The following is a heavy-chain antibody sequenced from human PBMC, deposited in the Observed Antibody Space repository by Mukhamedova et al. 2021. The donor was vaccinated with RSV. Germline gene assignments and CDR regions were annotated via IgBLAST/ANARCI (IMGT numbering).Heavy chain of an antibody. CDR3: ARSAYLYHYDVGRYYYYMDV. V-gene: IGHV4-39*01. CDR2: VFYSGST. D-gene: IGHD3-22*01. J-gene: IGHJ6*03. Sequence: IRQPPGKGLEWIGSVFYSGSTYFNPSLKSRVTISADTSKNQFSLMLGSVTAADTAVYYCARSAYLYHYDVGRYYYYMDVWGKGTT.